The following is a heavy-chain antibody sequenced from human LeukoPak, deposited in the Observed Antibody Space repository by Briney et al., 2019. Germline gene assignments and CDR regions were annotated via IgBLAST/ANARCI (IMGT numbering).Heavy chain of an antibody. V-gene: IGHV4-59*10. CDR2: IYTSGST. J-gene: IGHJ4*02. Sequence: SETLSLTCAVYGGSFSGYYWSWIRQPAGKGLEWIGRIYTSGSTNYNPSLKSRVTISVDTSKNQFSLKLNSVTAADTAVYYCARLFYDHLWGTRRNGWDYFDYWGQGTLVTVSS. CDR3: ARLFYDHLWGTRRNGWDYFDY. CDR1: GGSFSGYY. D-gene: IGHD3-16*01.